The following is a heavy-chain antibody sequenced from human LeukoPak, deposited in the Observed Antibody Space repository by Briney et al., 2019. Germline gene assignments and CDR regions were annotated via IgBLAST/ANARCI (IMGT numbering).Heavy chain of an antibody. J-gene: IGHJ1*01. CDR3: AKDDDWGRYKH. CDR1: GFTFSSYA. Sequence: GGTLRLSCAASGFTFSSYAMSWVRQAPGEGLEWVSGISPSGGITYYTDSVKGRFTISRDNSKNTQSLQMNSLRAEDTAVYYCAKDDDWGRYKHWGQGTLVTVSS. V-gene: IGHV3-23*01. D-gene: IGHD3-16*01. CDR2: ISPSGGIT.